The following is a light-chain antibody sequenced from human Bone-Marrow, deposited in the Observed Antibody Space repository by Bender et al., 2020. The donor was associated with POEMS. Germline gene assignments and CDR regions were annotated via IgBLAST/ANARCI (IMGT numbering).Light chain of an antibody. V-gene: IGLV1-36*01. Sequence: QSVVTQPPSLSEAPRQRVTISCSGSSSNIGNHGVHWYQQLPGEAPKLPIYGNNNRPSGVPDRFSGSKSGTSASLAISELQSEDGALYYCSTWDDSLSGWVFGGGTKLTVL. CDR1: SSNIGNHG. J-gene: IGLJ3*02. CDR3: STWDDSLSGWV. CDR2: GNN.